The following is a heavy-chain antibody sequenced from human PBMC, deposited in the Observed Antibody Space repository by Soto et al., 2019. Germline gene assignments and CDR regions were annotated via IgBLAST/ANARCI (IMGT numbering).Heavy chain of an antibody. CDR1: GGTFSSYA. Sequence: SVKVSCKASGGTFSSYAISWVRQAPGQGLEWMGGIIPIFGTANYAQKFQGRVTITADESTSTAYMELSSLRSEDTAVYYCASSPLFLWGAPDVLFSDFGGKGTLVPVPP. D-gene: IGHD3-10*01. CDR3: ASSPLFLWGAPDVLFSDF. J-gene: IGHJ4*02. CDR2: IIPIFGTA. V-gene: IGHV1-69*13.